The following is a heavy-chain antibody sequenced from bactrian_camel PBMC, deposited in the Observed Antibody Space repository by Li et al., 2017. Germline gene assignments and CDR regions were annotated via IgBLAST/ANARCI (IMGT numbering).Heavy chain of an antibody. CDR3: AVTPVTFYGADCTTYDYDY. Sequence: HVQLVESGGGSVQAGGSLRLSCQSSGNTFRRYCMNWFREAPGKEREEVAAIDRDGSTSYSDSVEGRFTISKDNAKSTLYLQLNSLKPEDTAMYFCAVTPVTFYGADCTTYDYDYWGQGTQVTVS. J-gene: IGHJ4*01. CDR1: GNTFRRYC. CDR2: IDRDGST. D-gene: IGHD2*01. V-gene: IGHV3S26*01.